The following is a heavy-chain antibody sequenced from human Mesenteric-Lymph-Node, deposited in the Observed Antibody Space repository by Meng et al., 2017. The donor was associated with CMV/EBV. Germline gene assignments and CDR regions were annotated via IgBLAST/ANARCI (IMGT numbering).Heavy chain of an antibody. V-gene: IGHV1-18*01. CDR3: ARDTPSVVLMVYAIPREASHYYYYGMDV. J-gene: IGHJ6*02. Sequence: ASVKVSCKASGYTFTSYGISWVRQAPGQGLEWMGWISAYNGNTNYAQKLQGRVTMTTDTSTSTAYMELRSLRSDDTAVYYCARDTPSVVLMVYAIPREASHYYYYGMDVWGQGTTVTVSS. CDR2: ISAYNGNT. D-gene: IGHD2-8*01. CDR1: GYTFTSYG.